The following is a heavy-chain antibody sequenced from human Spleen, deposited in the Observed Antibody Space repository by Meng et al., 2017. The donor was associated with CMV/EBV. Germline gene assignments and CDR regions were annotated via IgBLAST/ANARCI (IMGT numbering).Heavy chain of an antibody. J-gene: IGHJ6*02. Sequence: SVKVSCKASGFTFSSSAVQWARQARGQRLEWIGWIVVDSGNTNYAQKFQERVTITRDMSTSTAYMELSRLESEDTAVYYCAAHSGYDLYYYFYYGMDVWGQGTTVTVSS. V-gene: IGHV1-58*01. CDR2: IVVDSGNT. CDR3: AAHSGYDLYYYFYYGMDV. D-gene: IGHD5-12*01. CDR1: GFTFSSSA.